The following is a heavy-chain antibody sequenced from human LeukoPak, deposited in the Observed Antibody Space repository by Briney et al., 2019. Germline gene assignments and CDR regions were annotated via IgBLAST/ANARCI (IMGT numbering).Heavy chain of an antibody. J-gene: IGHJ4*02. Sequence: GGSLRLSCIVSGIPFSDAWMSWVRQAPGQGLEWVGRMRSKRGGGTTDYAAPVKGRFTISRDDSRNMLYLQMDSLQIEDTAVYYCTWMTTFFTVDFWGQGTRVTVSS. CDR2: MRSKRGGGTT. CDR1: GIPFSDAW. CDR3: TWMTTFFTVDF. D-gene: IGHD3-16*01. V-gene: IGHV3-15*01.